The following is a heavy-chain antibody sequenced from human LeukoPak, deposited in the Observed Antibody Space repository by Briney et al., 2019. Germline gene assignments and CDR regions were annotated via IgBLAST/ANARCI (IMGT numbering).Heavy chain of an antibody. J-gene: IGHJ4*02. CDR3: ARGHYDILTGYYLFDY. D-gene: IGHD3-9*01. Sequence: GGSLRLSCAASGFTFSSYSMNWVRQAPGKGLEWVSSISSSSSYIYYADSVKGRFTISRDNAKNSLYLQMNSLRAEDTAVYYCARGHYDILTGYYLFDYWGQGTLVTVSS. V-gene: IGHV3-21*01. CDR2: ISSSSSYI. CDR1: GFTFSSYS.